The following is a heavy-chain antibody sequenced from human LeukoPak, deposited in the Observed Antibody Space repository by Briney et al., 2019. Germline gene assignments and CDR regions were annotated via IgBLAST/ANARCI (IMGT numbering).Heavy chain of an antibody. Sequence: VGSLRLSCAASGFTVSSNYMSWVRRAPGKGLEWVSVIYSGGSTYYADSVKGRFTISRDNSKNTLYLQMNSLRAEDTAVYYCARDRSSGSRVEFFFDYWGQGTLVTVSS. J-gene: IGHJ4*02. CDR3: ARDRSSGSRVEFFFDY. CDR1: GFTVSSNY. V-gene: IGHV3-66*02. CDR2: IYSGGST. D-gene: IGHD6-19*01.